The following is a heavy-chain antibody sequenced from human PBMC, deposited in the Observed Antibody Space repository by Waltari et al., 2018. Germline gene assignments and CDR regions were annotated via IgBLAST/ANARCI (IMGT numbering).Heavy chain of an antibody. V-gene: IGHV4-61*09. J-gene: IGHJ6*03. Sequence: QLQLQQSGPGLVQPSQTMSLACSLSRASIRGSSYWKGVRQTAGEGLEWLGYIYSSGSTKYNPSLQSRATISIVNKTQFSLKLAAVTAADTAVYYCARSDVVVAPARNNYYFPMEVWGQGTTVTVSS. D-gene: IGHD2-21*01. CDR2: IYSSGST. CDR3: ARSDVVVAPARNNYYFPMEV. CDR1: RASIRGSSY.